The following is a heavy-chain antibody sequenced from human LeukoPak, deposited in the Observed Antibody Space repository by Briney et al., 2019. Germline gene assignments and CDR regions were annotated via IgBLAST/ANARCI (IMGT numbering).Heavy chain of an antibody. J-gene: IGHJ4*02. CDR1: GFTFSSYA. CDR2: ISGSGGTT. V-gene: IGHV3-23*01. D-gene: IGHD5-12*01. CDR3: AKGDVVTAIFPFDY. Sequence: PGGSLRLSCATSGFTFSSYAMSWVRQAPGKGLEWVSGISGSGGTTYYADSVQGRFTISRDNSKKTLFLQMSSLRAEDTAVYYCAKGDVVTAIFPFDYWGQGTLVIVSS.